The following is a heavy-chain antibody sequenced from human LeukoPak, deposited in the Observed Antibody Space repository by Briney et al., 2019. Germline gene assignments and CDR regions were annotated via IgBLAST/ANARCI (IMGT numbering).Heavy chain of an antibody. CDR1: GFTFSSYG. CDR3: AKGHGYSYGNGVDY. D-gene: IGHD5-18*01. J-gene: IGHJ4*02. V-gene: IGHV3-30*18. Sequence: PGRSLRLSCAASGFTFSSYGMHWVRQAPGKGLEWVAVISYDGSNKYYADSVKGRFTISRDNSKNTLYLQVNSLRAEDTAVYYCAKGHGYSYGNGVDYWGQGTLVTVSS. CDR2: ISYDGSNK.